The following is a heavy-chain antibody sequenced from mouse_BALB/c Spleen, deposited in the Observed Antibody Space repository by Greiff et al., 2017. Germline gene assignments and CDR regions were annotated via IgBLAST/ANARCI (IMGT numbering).Heavy chain of an antibody. J-gene: IGHJ2*01. CDR3: ARSDYVYFDY. CDR2: ISYSGST. V-gene: IGHV3-2*02. CDR1: GYSITSDYA. D-gene: IGHD2-4*01. Sequence: EVQLQESGPGLVKPSQSLSLTCTVTGYSITSDYAWNWIRQFPGNKLEWMGYISYSGSTSYNPSLKSRISITRDTSKNQFFLQLNSVTTEDTATYYCARSDYVYFDYWGQGTTLTVSS.